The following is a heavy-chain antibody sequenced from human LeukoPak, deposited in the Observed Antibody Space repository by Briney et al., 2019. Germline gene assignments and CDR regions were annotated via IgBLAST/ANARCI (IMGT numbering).Heavy chain of an antibody. CDR3: ARDGDCSSDSCYFDY. Sequence: SETLSLTCTVSGGSISSSAYYWSWIRQHPGKGLEWIGYIYYSGITYYNPSLKSRVTISVDTSKNQFSLNLSSVTAADTAVYYCARDGDCSSDSCYFDYWGQGILVSVCS. D-gene: IGHD2-2*01. V-gene: IGHV4-31*03. CDR2: IYYSGIT. J-gene: IGHJ4*02. CDR1: GGSISSSAYY.